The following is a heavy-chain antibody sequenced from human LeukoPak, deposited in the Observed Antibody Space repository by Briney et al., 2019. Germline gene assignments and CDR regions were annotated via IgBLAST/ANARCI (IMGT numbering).Heavy chain of an antibody. V-gene: IGHV4-34*01. J-gene: IGHJ4*02. Sequence: SETLSLTCAVYGGSFSGYYWSWIRQPPGKGLEWIGEINHSGSTNYNPSLKSRVTISVDTSKNQFSLKLSSVPAADTAVYYCARGLVKPPYDFWSGYTTPYYFDYWGQGTLVTVSS. CDR3: ARGLVKPPYDFWSGYTTPYYFDY. CDR2: INHSGST. D-gene: IGHD3-3*01. CDR1: GGSFSGYY.